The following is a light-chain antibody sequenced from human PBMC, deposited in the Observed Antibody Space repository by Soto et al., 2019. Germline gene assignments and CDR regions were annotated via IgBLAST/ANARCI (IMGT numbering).Light chain of an antibody. CDR3: QSYDSSLSGYV. Sequence: QSVLTQPPSVSGAPGQRVTISCTGISSNIGTGYDAHWYQQLLGTATNLLIYGNNNRPSRVPGRFSGSKSGTSASLAITGLQAEDEAEYYCQSYDSSLSGYVFGRGTKLTVL. J-gene: IGLJ1*01. CDR1: SSNIGTGYD. V-gene: IGLV1-40*01. CDR2: GNN.